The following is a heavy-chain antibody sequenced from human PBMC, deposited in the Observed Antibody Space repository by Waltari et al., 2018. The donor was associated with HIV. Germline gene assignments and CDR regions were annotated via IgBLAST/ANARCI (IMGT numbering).Heavy chain of an antibody. D-gene: IGHD2-21*02. J-gene: IGHJ4*02. CDR3: ARGFGCGGDCYYFDY. CDR2: IYSGGST. CDR1: GFSVSSNY. Sequence: GGLIQPGGSLRLSCAASGFSVSSNYMSWVRQAPGKGLEWVSVIYSGGSTYYADSVKGRFTISRDNSKNTLYLQMNSLRAEDTAVYYCARGFGCGGDCYYFDYWGQGTLVTVSS. V-gene: IGHV3-53*01.